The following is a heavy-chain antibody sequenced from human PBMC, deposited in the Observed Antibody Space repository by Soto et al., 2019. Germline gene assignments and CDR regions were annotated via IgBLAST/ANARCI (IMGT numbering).Heavy chain of an antibody. CDR3: ARLPNKSPQN. CDR1: GFTFSSYW. CDR2: ISNDGSS. Sequence: EVQLVASGGGLVQPGGSLRLSCVASGFTFSSYWMHWVRQAPGKGLVWVSSISNDGSSIYADPVKGRFTISRDNAKNTLYLQMNSLRDEDTAVYYCARLPNKSPQNWGQGTLVIVSP. J-gene: IGHJ1*01. V-gene: IGHV3-74*01.